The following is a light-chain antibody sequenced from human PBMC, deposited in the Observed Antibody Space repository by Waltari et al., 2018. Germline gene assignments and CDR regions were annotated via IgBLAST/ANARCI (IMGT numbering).Light chain of an antibody. CDR2: DVT. CDR1: SSDVGGYNY. V-gene: IGLV2-14*03. CDR3: SSYTSSSTSLYV. Sequence: QSALTQPASVSGSPGQSITISCTGTSSDVGGYNYVSWYQHHPGKAPKVKIFDVTKRPSGVSNRFSGSQSGNTASLTISGLQAEDEADYYCSSYTSSSTSLYVFGTGTKVTVL. J-gene: IGLJ1*01.